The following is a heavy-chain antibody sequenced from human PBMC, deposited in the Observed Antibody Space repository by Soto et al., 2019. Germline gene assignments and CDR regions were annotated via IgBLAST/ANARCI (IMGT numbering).Heavy chain of an antibody. V-gene: IGHV4-30-4*01. D-gene: IGHD2-15*01. CDR3: ARGRYCLTGRCFPNWFDS. CDR1: GDSISTVDYF. Sequence: SETLSLTCSVSGDSISTVDYFWAWIRQPPGQALQYIGYIYKSATTYYNPSFESRVAISLDTSKSQFSLNVTSVTAADTAVYFCARGRYCLTGRCFPNWFDSWGQGTLVTVSS. CDR2: IYKSATT. J-gene: IGHJ5*01.